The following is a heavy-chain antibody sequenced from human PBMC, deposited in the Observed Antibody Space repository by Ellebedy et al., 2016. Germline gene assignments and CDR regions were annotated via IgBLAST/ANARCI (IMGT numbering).Heavy chain of an antibody. CDR2: VFHTGAA. Sequence: SETLSLTCNVSSGSVTSDYWNWIRRPPGKGLEWIGYVFHTGAAIYNPSLKSRVTMSVDTSKSHFSLRLTSVTAADTAVYYCAKWNTGWYALDVWGQGTMVTVSS. CDR1: SGSVTSDY. D-gene: IGHD6-19*01. CDR3: AKWNTGWYALDV. J-gene: IGHJ3*01. V-gene: IGHV4-59*02.